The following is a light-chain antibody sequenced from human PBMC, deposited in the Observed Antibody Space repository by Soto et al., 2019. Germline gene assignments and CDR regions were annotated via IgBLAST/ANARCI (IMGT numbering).Light chain of an antibody. CDR1: SSDVGSYNL. J-gene: IGLJ2*01. Sequence: QSALTQPASVSGSPGQSITISCTGTSSDVGSYNLVSWYQQHPGKAPKVMIYEGSKRPSGVSNRFSGSKSGNTASLAISGLQAEDEADYYCCSYTGSSACVLFGGGTKLTVL. CDR2: EGS. CDR3: CSYTGSSACVL. V-gene: IGLV2-23*01.